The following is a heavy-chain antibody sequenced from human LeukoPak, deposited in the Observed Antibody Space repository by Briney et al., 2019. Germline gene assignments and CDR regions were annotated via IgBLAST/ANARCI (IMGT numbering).Heavy chain of an antibody. V-gene: IGHV3-74*01. CDR3: ARYTSGYVDY. CDR1: GFTFSGNW. J-gene: IGHJ4*02. CDR2: INTDGRHT. Sequence: GGSLRLSCAASGFTFSGNWMHWVRQDPGKGLFWVSHINTDGRHTCYADSLKGRFTFSRTNAKTTLSRKMTSWPPEATPVYYCARYTSGYVDYWGQGILVTVSS. D-gene: IGHD2-2*02.